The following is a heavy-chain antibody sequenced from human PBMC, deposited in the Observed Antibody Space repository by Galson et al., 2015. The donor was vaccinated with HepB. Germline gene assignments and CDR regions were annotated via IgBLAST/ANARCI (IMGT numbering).Heavy chain of an antibody. Sequence: SLRLSCAASRFRCSSYAIHGVRQAPAKGLGWVARISYDGSNKSYAASVKGRSTLSSDNSKNTLYRQVHSLRAEDTAVYYCAMDSAWHCSGGICSPDYWGQGALVSVSS. CDR3: AMDSAWHCSGGICSPDY. CDR2: ISYDGSNK. J-gene: IGHJ4*02. D-gene: IGHD2-15*01. V-gene: IGHV3-30-3*01. CDR1: RFRCSSYA.